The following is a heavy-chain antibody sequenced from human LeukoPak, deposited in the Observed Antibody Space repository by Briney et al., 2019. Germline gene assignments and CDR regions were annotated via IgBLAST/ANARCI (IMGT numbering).Heavy chain of an antibody. CDR2: IKEDGSEK. CDR1: GFTFTMYW. V-gene: IGHV3-7*05. Sequence: GGSLRLSCAASGFTFTMYWMTWVRQAPGKGLEWVANIKEDGSEKYYVDSVKGRFDISRDNAKKTLYLQMNSLRAEDTAVYYCAREGRGSYWGQGTLVTVSS. CDR3: AREGRGSY. D-gene: IGHD1-26*01. J-gene: IGHJ4*02.